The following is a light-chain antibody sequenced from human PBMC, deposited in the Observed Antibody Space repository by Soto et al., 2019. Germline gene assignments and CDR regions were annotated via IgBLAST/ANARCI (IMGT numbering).Light chain of an antibody. CDR3: SSYTSASTLLYL. Sequence: QSALTQPASVSGSPGQSITISCTGTSSDVGGYNYVSWYQQHPGIAPKLLIYGVTNRPSGVSTRFSGSKSGNTASLTISGXXXXXXXXXHCSSYTSASTLLYLFGTGTKLTV. V-gene: IGLV2-14*01. CDR1: SSDVGGYNY. CDR2: GVT. J-gene: IGLJ1*01.